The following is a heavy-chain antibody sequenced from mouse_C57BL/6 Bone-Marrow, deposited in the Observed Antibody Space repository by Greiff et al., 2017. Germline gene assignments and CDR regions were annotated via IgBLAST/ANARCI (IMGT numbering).Heavy chain of an antibody. CDR2: ISSGGDYI. V-gene: IGHV5-9-1*02. D-gene: IGHD1-1*01. J-gene: IGHJ2*01. CDR1: GFTFSSYA. Sequence: EVKLMESGEGLVKPGGSLKLSCAASGFTFSSYAMSWVRQTPEKRLEWVAYISSGGDYIYYADTVKGRFTISRDNARNTLYLQMSSLKSEDTAMYYCTRGHYGSSFDYWGQGTTLTVSS. CDR3: TRGHYGSSFDY.